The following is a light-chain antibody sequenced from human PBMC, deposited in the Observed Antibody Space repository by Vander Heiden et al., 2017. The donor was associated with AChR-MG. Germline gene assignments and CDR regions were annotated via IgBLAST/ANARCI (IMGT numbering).Light chain of an antibody. V-gene: IGLV2-23*01. J-gene: IGLJ3*02. CDR2: EGN. CDR1: SSDVGGFKL. CDR3: CSFAGYTSSWL. Sequence: HSVLTQPASVSGSPGQSITISCTGISSDVGGFKLVSWYQNYPGKAPRLIIYEGNKRPSGVSDRFSASKSGNTASLTISGLQAEDEADYYCCSFAGYTSSWLFGGGTKVTVL.